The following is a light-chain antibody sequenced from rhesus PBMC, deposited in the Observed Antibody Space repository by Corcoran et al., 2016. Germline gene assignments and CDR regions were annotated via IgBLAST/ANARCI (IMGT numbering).Light chain of an antibody. CDR1: QAISSY. CDR2: AAS. V-gene: IGKV1-28*02. J-gene: IGKJ3*01. Sequence: DIQMTQSPSSLSASVGDTVTITCPASQAISSYLNWFQQKPVKAPDLLIFAASSLEGGVPSRFSGGGSGTDFTLTISSLQPEDFAVYYCLRYNSYPFTFGPGTKLDIK. CDR3: LRYNSYPFT.